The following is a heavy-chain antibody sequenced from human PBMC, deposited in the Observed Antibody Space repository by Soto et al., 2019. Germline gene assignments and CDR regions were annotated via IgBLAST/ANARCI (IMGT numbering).Heavy chain of an antibody. CDR3: AIQSGL. J-gene: IGHJ4*02. D-gene: IGHD3-10*01. CDR1: GFTFSSYG. CDR2: ISYDGSNK. V-gene: IGHV3-30*03. Sequence: PGGSLRLSCAASGFTFSSYGMHWVRQAPGKGLEWVAVISYDGSNKYYADSVKGRFTISRDNSKNTLYLQMNSLRAEDTAVYYCAIQSGLWGQGTLVTVSS.